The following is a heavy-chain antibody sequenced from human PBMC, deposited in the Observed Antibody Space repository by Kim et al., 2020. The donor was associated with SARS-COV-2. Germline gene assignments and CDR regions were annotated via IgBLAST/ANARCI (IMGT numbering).Heavy chain of an antibody. Sequence: GGSLRLSCAASGFTFSSYGMHWVRQAPGKGLEWVAVIWYDGSNKYYADSVKGRFTISRDNSKNTLYLQMNSLRAEDTAVYYCARGEVPAAIALDYWGQGTLVTVSS. V-gene: IGHV3-33*01. CDR3: ARGEVPAAIALDY. J-gene: IGHJ4*02. CDR1: GFTFSSYG. CDR2: IWYDGSNK. D-gene: IGHD2-2*02.